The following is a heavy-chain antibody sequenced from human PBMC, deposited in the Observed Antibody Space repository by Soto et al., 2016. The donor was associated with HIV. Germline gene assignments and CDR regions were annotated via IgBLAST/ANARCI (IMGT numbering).Heavy chain of an antibody. Sequence: QVQLVQSGAEVKKPGASVKVSCKASGYTFTGYYMHWVRLAPGQGLEWMGWINPNSGGTNYAQKFQGRVTMTRHTSLSTAYMELSRLRSDDTAIYYCARPNRYGGNSVDYWGQGTLVTVSS. CDR2: INPNSGGT. CDR1: GYTFTGYY. D-gene: IGHD4-17*01. CDR3: ARPNRYGGNSVDY. V-gene: IGHV1-2*02. J-gene: IGHJ4*02.